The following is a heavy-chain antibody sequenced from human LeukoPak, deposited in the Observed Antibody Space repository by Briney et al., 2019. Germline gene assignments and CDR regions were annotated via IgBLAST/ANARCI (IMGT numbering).Heavy chain of an antibody. V-gene: IGHV5-51*03. D-gene: IGHD2-21*02. CDR1: GYSFTTYW. J-gene: IGHJ3*02. CDR2: IYPGDSDT. CDR3: ARRDDLADAFDI. Sequence: GESLKISCKGSGYSFTTYWIGWVRQMPGKGLEWMGIIYPGDSDTRYSPSFQGLVTISADKSINTAYLQWNSLKASDTAMYYCARRDDLADAFDIWGQGTMVIVSS.